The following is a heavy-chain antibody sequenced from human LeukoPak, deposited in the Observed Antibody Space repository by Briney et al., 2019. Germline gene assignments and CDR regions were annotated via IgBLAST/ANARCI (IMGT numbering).Heavy chain of an antibody. Sequence: GGSLRLSCAASGFTFSSYSMNWVRQAPGQGLEWVSSISGTSTYIYYADSVRGRFTIYRDNAKNSLYLQMNSLRAEDTAVYYCARVGEGYYFDYWGQGTLVTVSS. D-gene: IGHD2-21*01. CDR1: GFTFSSYS. V-gene: IGHV3-21*04. J-gene: IGHJ4*02. CDR3: ARVGEGYYFDY. CDR2: ISGTSTYI.